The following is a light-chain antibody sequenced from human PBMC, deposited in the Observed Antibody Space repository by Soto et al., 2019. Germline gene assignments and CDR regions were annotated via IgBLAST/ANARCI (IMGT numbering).Light chain of an antibody. CDR1: SSNIGAGYD. CDR2: ANN. J-gene: IGLJ2*01. Sequence: QSVLTQPPSVSGAPGQRVTISCTGSSSNIGAGYDVHWYQQLPGTAPKLLIYANNNRPSGVPDRFSGSKSGTSASLAITGLQAEDEADYYCQSYDSSLSAVVFGGATKVPVL. CDR3: QSYDSSLSAVV. V-gene: IGLV1-40*01.